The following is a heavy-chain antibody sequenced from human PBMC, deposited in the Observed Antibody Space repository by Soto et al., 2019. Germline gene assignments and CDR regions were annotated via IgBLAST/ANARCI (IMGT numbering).Heavy chain of an antibody. D-gene: IGHD2-15*01. CDR2: ISGSGGST. J-gene: IGHJ4*02. CDR3: AKEGGEAGDIVVVVAAKRGFGQDYFDY. CDR1: GFTFSSYA. V-gene: IGHV3-23*01. Sequence: GGSLRLSCAASGFTFSSYAMSWVRQAPGKGLEWVSAISGSGGSTYYADSVKGRFTISRDNSKNTLYVQMNSLRAEDTAVYYCAKEGGEAGDIVVVVAAKRGFGQDYFDYWGQGTLVTVSS.